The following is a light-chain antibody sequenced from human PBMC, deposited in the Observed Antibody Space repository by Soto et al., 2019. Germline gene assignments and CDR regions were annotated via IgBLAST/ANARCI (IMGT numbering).Light chain of an antibody. V-gene: IGKV3-11*01. J-gene: IGKJ3*01. Sequence: EIVLTQSPATLSLSPGERATLSCRASRSIGTYLAWYQQKPGQAPRLLMYGASNRATGIPARFSGSGSATDFTHTISSLEPADFAVYCCQQRSNFPFTFGPGTKVDIK. CDR1: RSIGTY. CDR2: GAS. CDR3: QQRSNFPFT.